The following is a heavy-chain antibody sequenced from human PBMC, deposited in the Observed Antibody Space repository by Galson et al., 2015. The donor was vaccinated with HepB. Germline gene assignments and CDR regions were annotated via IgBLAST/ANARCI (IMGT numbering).Heavy chain of an antibody. J-gene: IGHJ4*02. CDR3: ARVADSHYGDHTHFDS. Sequence: SLRLSCAASGFTFSDYYMSWIRQAPGKGLEWLSYISASTIYTNYADSVKGRFTVSRDNVRNSISLQMNRLSVEDTAIYYCARVADSHYGDHTHFDSWGQGALVTVSS. V-gene: IGHV3-11*06. CDR2: ISASTIYT. D-gene: IGHD4-17*01. CDR1: GFTFSDYY.